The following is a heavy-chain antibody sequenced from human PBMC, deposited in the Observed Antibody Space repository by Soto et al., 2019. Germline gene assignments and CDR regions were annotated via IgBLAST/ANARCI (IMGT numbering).Heavy chain of an antibody. D-gene: IGHD6-19*01. Sequence: GESLKISCKASGYSFPNYLIAWVRQMPGKGLEWMGIIYPDDSDTRYSPSFQGQVTISADKSITTAYLQWSSLKASDTAIYYCARQGGTGWQRYYGMDVWGQGTTVTVSS. J-gene: IGHJ6*02. CDR3: ARQGGTGWQRYYGMDV. CDR2: IYPDDSDT. CDR1: GYSFPNYL. V-gene: IGHV5-51*01.